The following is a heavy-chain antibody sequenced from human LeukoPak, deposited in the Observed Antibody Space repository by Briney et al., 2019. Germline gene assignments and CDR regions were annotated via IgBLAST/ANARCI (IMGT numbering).Heavy chain of an antibody. CDR3: VRDTRYDMDV. Sequence: SETLSLTCSVSGHSISSASYYWSWIRQPAGKGLEWVGRIYTSGTTTHNPSLKSRVTISVDTSKNQFSLKLNTVTAADTAVYYCVRDTRYDMDVWGKGTTVTVSS. CDR2: IYTSGTT. J-gene: IGHJ6*03. V-gene: IGHV4-61*02. CDR1: GHSISSASYY.